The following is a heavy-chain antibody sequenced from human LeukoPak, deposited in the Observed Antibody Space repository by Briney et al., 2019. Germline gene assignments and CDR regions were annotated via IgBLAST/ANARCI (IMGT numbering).Heavy chain of an antibody. CDR3: AREGKQQLTLDY. CDR1: GFTFSSYS. Sequence: GGSLRLSCAASGFTFSSYSMNWVRQAPGKGLGWVSSIRSSSSYIYYADSVKGRFTISRDNAKNSLYLQMNSLRAEDTAVYYCAREGKQQLTLDYWGQGTLVTVSS. D-gene: IGHD6-13*01. J-gene: IGHJ4*02. CDR2: IRSSSSYI. V-gene: IGHV3-21*01.